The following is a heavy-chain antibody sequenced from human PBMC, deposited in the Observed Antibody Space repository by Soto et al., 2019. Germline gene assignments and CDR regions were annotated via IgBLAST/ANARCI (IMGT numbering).Heavy chain of an antibody. V-gene: IGHV3-48*03. D-gene: IGHD3-10*01. Sequence: QVVESGGGLVQPGGSLRLSCAASGFTFSSYEMNWVRQAPGKGLEGVSYINSYGTVIYYADSVKGRFTISRDNAKNSLYLQMNSLRAEDTAVYYCGSAHKLYYFDYWGQGTRVTVPS. CDR2: INSYGTVI. J-gene: IGHJ4*02. CDR1: GFTFSSYE. CDR3: GSAHKLYYFDY.